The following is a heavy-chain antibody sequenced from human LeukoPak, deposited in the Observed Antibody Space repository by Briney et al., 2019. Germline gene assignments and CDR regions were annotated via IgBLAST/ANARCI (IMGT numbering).Heavy chain of an antibody. V-gene: IGHV1-18*01. J-gene: IGHJ6*03. D-gene: IGHD3-10*01. CDR2: ISAYNGNT. CDR3: ARGPLYYYYYYYTDV. Sequence: ASVKLSCKASVYTFTSYGISWVRQAPGQGLEWMGWISAYNGNTNYAQKLQGRVTMTTDTSTSTAYMELRSLRSDDTAVYYCARGPLYYYYYYYTDVWGKGTTVTISS. CDR1: VYTFTSYG.